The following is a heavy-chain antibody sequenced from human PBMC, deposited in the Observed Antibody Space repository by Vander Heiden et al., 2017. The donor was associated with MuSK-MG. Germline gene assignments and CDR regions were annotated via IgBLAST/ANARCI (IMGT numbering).Heavy chain of an antibody. Sequence: QVQLQESGPGLVKPSQTLSLTCTVSGGSISSGSYYWGWIRQPAGKGLEWIGRIYTSGRTNYNPSLKSRVTISVDTSKNQFSLKLSSVTAADTAVYYCARARDGYNYDRWFDPWGQGTLVTVSS. D-gene: IGHD5-12*01. CDR2: IYTSGRT. CDR3: ARARDGYNYDRWFDP. V-gene: IGHV4-61*02. J-gene: IGHJ5*02. CDR1: GGSISSGSYY.